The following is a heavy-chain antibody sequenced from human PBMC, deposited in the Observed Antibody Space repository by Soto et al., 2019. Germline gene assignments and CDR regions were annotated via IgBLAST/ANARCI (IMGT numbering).Heavy chain of an antibody. CDR1: GASVSRDPYY. CDR2: ILHSGST. Sequence: QVQLQESGPGLVKPSETLSLTCTVSGASVSRDPYYWNWIRQPPGKGLEYIGFILHSGSTNYNHSHNSRVTIPQDTAKTQVSLKLTSVTAADTAIYYCAGGRDAYKSGYWGQGTLVTVSS. CDR3: AGGRDAYKSGY. J-gene: IGHJ4*02. V-gene: IGHV4-61*01. D-gene: IGHD1-1*01.